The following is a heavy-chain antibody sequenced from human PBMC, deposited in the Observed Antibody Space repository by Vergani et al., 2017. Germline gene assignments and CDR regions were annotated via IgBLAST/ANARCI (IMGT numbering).Heavy chain of an antibody. J-gene: IGHJ5*02. CDR2: MYHSGST. CDR3: GRVADVYGLGSRLLDL. Sequence: QVRLQESGPGLVKPSETLSLTCSVSGGSMSGYYWSWIRQPPGKELEWIGYMYHSGSTNYNPSLETRVTISGDTSKNQFSLKLKSVTAADTAVYYCGRVADVYGLGSRLLDLWGQGILVTVSS. D-gene: IGHD3-10*01. V-gene: IGHV4-59*01. CDR1: GGSMSGYY.